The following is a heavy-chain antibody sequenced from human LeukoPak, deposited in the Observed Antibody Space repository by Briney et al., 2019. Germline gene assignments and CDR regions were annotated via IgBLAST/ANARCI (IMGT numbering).Heavy chain of an antibody. V-gene: IGHV4-59*01. CDR3: ARDLGYCSSTSCYEWDNWFDP. J-gene: IGHJ5*02. CDR1: GGSISSYY. CDR2: IYYSGST. Sequence: PSETLSLTCTVSGGSISSYYWSWIRQPPGKGLEWIGYIYYSGSTNYNPSLKSRVTISVDTSKNQFSLKLSSVTAADTAVYYCARDLGYCSSTSCYEWDNWFDPWGQGTLVTVSS. D-gene: IGHD2-2*01.